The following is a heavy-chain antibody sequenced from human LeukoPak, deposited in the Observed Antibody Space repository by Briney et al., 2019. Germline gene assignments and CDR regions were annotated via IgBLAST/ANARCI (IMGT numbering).Heavy chain of an antibody. V-gene: IGHV4-59*01. J-gene: IGHJ6*03. D-gene: IGHD3-10*01. CDR1: GGSISSYY. CDR3: ARGGGSGSYGYYYYMDV. Sequence: SETLSLTCTASGGSISSYYWSWIRQPPGKGLEWIGYIYYSGSTNYNPSLKSRVTISVDTSKNQFSLKLSSVTAADTAVYYCARGGGSGSYGYYYYMDVWGKGTTVTVSS. CDR2: IYYSGST.